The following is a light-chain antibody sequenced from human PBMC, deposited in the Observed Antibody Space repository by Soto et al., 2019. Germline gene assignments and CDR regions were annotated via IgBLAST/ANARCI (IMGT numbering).Light chain of an antibody. V-gene: IGKV3-11*01. CDR1: QSFRGL. J-gene: IGKJ5*01. Sequence: EVVLTQSPVTLSLSPGERATLSCRASQSFRGLLAWYQQQPGQAPRLLIYAAYNRATGIPPRFSGSGSGTDFTLTISSLEPEDSAVYYCQQRHMWPITFGQGTRLEIK. CDR2: AAY. CDR3: QQRHMWPIT.